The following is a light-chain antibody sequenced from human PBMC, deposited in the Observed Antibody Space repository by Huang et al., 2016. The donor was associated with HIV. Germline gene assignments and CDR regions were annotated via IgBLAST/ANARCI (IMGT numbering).Light chain of an antibody. J-gene: IGKJ2*01. V-gene: IGKV5-2*01. CDR3: LQHDNFLLDT. CDR2: EAT. CDR1: QDIEED. Sequence: ETTLTQSPVFMSATPGDKVKISCKASQDIEEDMNWNQQTLGEAGIFVIQEATTLVAGISRRFSGSGYGTDFTLTINNMESEDAAYYFCLQHDNFLLDTFGQGTRLDIK.